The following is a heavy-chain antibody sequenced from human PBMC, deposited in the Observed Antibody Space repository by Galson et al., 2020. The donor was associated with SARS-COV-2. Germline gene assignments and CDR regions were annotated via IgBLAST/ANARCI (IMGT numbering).Heavy chain of an antibody. CDR1: GYTFTSYG. CDR2: ISAYNGNT. CDR3: ARVESLLLTYYYYYYYMDV. Sequence: ASVKVSCKASGYTFTSYGISWVRQAPGQGLEWMGWISAYNGNTNYAQKLQGRVTMTTDTSTSTAYMELRSLRSDDTAVYYCARVESLLLTYYYYYYYMDVWGKGTTVTISS. V-gene: IGHV1-18*01. D-gene: IGHD2-15*01. J-gene: IGHJ6*03.